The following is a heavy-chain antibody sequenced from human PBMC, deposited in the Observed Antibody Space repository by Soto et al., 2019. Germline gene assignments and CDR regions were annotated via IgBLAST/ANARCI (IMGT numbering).Heavy chain of an antibody. V-gene: IGHV1-58*01. CDR3: AADAPYYYDSSGYYSNPNHEY. CDR2: IVVGSGNT. CDR1: GFTFTSSA. J-gene: IGHJ4*01. D-gene: IGHD3-22*01. Sequence: VASVKVSCKASGFTFTSSAVQWVRQARGQRLEWIGWIVVGSGNTNYAQKFQERVTITRDMSTSTAYMELSSLRSEDTAVYYCAADAPYYYDSSGYYSNPNHEYWG.